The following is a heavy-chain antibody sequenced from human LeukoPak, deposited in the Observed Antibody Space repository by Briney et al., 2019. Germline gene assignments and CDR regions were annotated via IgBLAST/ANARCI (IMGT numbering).Heavy chain of an antibody. J-gene: IGHJ6*02. Sequence: ASVRVSCEASGYTFTSYYMHWVREAPGQGGEWVGIINPSGGSTSYAQKFQGRVTMTRDTSTSTVYMELSRLSSEDTAVYYCARDHGYSSGWYLYYYYGMDVWGQGTTVTVSS. D-gene: IGHD6-19*01. CDR1: GYTFTSYY. CDR2: INPSGGST. CDR3: ARDHGYSSGWYLYYYYGMDV. V-gene: IGHV1-46*01.